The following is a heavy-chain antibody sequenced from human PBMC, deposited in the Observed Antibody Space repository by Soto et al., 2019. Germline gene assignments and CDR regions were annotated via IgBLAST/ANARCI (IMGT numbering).Heavy chain of an antibody. V-gene: IGHV1-2*02. Sequence: GSVKVCFKAYGYPFINYYVHLVRQAPGQGFEWMGRISPKSGGTNYAQKFQGRVSLTWDTSLKTAYMELSSLMSEDTAVYYCARPPGYISDWYYFDLWGQGTKVTVSS. CDR2: ISPKSGGT. J-gene: IGHJ4*02. CDR1: GYPFINYY. D-gene: IGHD3-9*01. CDR3: ARPPGYISDWYYFDL.